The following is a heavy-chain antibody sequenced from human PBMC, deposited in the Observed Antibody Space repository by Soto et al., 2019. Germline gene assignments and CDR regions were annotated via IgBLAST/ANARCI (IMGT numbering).Heavy chain of an antibody. CDR1: GGIFKNFD. Sequence: QVQLVQSGSEVKRPGSSVKVSCKTSGGIFKNFDIGWVRQSPGQGLEWMGEIIPLFNATNYAQKFRGRVTVTGDESTMTAYMELTRLTYDDTAVYFCAINAERNAQKFDFWGQGTLVTVSS. CDR2: IIPLFNAT. D-gene: IGHD1-1*01. CDR3: AINAERNAQKFDF. J-gene: IGHJ4*02. V-gene: IGHV1-69*01.